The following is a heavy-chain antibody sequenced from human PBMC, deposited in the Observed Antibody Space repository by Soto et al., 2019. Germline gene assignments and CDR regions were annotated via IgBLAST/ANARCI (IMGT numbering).Heavy chain of an antibody. CDR1: GYSSNTYW. CDR2: IDPSDAYA. Sequence: GEALKISCKRSGYSSNTYWISRVRQVPGKGLEWMGRIDPSDAYANYSPSFQGHVTISADKSISTAYMPWSSLTASDTAMYYCARSRRGAYSSGWYSPSGYYNYGIDVWGKGTKVTVSS. D-gene: IGHD6-19*01. V-gene: IGHV5-10-1*01. CDR3: ARSRRGAYSSGWYSPSGYYNYGIDV. J-gene: IGHJ6*04.